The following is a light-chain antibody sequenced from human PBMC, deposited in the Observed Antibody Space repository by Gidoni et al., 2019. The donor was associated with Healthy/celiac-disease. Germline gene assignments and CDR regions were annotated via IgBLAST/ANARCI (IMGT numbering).Light chain of an antibody. CDR3: AAWDDSLNGL. J-gene: IGLJ2*01. CDR2: RNN. V-gene: IGLV1-44*01. Sequence: QSVLTQQPSASGTPGQRVTIPCSGSSSNIGSNTVNWYQQLPGTAPKLLIYRNNQRPSGVPDRFSGSKSGTSASLAISGLQSEDEADYYCAAWDDSLNGLFGGGTKLTVL. CDR1: SSNIGSNT.